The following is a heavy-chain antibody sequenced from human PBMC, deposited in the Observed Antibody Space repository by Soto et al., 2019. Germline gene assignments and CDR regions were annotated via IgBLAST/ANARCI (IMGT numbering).Heavy chain of an antibody. J-gene: IGHJ4*02. D-gene: IGHD3-22*01. Sequence: ASVKVSCKASGYSFTDYYMHWVRQAPGQGLEWMGWVNPNNGGTNYAQKFQGWVTLTRDTSINTAYMELTRLRSDDTAVYYCARANSYYYDNRDYFVHWGQARLFTVSS. CDR2: VNPNNGGT. V-gene: IGHV1-2*04. CDR3: ARANSYYYDNRDYFVH. CDR1: GYSFTDYY.